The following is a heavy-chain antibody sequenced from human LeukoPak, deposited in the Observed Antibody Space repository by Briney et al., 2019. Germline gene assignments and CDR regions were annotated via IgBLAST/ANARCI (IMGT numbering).Heavy chain of an antibody. J-gene: IGHJ4*02. Sequence: SGGSLRLSCAASGFTVSSNYMSWVRQAPGKGLEWVSRINSDGSSTSYADSVKGRFTISRDNAKNTLYLQMNSLRAEDTAVYYCARDHVGATTGLDYWGQGTLVTVSS. CDR2: INSDGSST. CDR3: ARDHVGATTGLDY. CDR1: GFTVSSNY. D-gene: IGHD1-26*01. V-gene: IGHV3-74*01.